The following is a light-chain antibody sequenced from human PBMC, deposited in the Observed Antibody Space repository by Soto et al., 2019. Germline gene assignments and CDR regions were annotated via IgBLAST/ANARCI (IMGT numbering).Light chain of an antibody. J-gene: IGKJ2*01. Sequence: EIVLTQSPGTLSLSPGERATLSCRASQSVSSSYLAWYQQKPVQAPRLLIYGAYSRATGIPDRFSGSGSGTDFTLTISRLEPEDFAVYYCQQYGSSPPRYTFGQGTKVDI. CDR1: QSVSSSY. CDR3: QQYGSSPPRYT. CDR2: GAY. V-gene: IGKV3-20*01.